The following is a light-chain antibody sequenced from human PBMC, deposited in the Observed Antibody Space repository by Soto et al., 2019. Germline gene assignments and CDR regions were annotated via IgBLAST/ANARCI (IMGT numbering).Light chain of an antibody. Sequence: QPVLTQPPSVAGAPGQRVTLSCTGSSSNIGAGYDVQWYQQVPGTAPKLLIYGNSNRPSGVPERFSGSKSGTSASLAITGLQAEDEADEYGQSYDSTLSAYVVFGGGTQLTVL. V-gene: IGLV1-40*01. CDR3: QSYDSTLSAYVV. CDR2: GNS. CDR1: SSNIGAGYD. J-gene: IGLJ2*01.